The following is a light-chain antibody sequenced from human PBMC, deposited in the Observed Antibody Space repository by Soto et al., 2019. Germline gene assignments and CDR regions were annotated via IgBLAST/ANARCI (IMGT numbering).Light chain of an antibody. Sequence: DIQMTQSPSTLSGSGGGRVTITCRASQTISSWLAWYQQKPGKAPKLLIYEESTLHSGVPSRFSGRKSGTQFTLTIDSLQPEDFATYYCQQVKTYPRTFGGGTKVDIK. J-gene: IGKJ4*01. V-gene: IGKV1-5*01. CDR3: QQVKTYPRT. CDR2: EES. CDR1: QTISSW.